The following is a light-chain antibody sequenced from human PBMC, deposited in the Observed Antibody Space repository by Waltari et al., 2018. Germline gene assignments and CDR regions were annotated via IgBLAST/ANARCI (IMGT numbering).Light chain of an antibody. Sequence: QSALTQPASVSGSPGQPITISCTGTSSDVGGYNFVFWYQQHPGKAPKLMIYDVSKRPSGVSNRFSGSKSGNTASLTISGLQAEDEADYYCSSYTSSSTLYVFGTGTKVTVL. CDR1: SSDVGGYNF. V-gene: IGLV2-14*03. CDR3: SSYTSSSTLYV. CDR2: DVS. J-gene: IGLJ1*01.